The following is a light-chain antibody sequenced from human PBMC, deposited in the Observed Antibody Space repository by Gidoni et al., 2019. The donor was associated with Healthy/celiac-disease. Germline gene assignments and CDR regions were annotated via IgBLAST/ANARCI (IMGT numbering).Light chain of an antibody. CDR3: QQYGSSPPMCS. Sequence: EIVLTQSPGTLSLSPGERATLSCRASQSVSSSYLAWYQQKPGQAPRLLIYGASSRATGIPDFTLTISRLEPEDFAVYYCQQYGSSPPMCSFXXXTKLEIK. J-gene: IGKJ2*04. CDR2: GAS. CDR1: QSVSSSY. V-gene: IGKV3-20*01.